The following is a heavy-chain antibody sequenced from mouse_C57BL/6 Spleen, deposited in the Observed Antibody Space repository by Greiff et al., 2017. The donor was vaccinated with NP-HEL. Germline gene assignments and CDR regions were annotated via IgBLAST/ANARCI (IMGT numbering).Heavy chain of an antibody. CDR2: ISSGGDYI. CDR3: TRDGDDGYPYYAMDY. CDR1: GFTFSSYA. V-gene: IGHV5-9-1*02. D-gene: IGHD2-3*01. Sequence: EVKLVESGEGLVKPGGSLKLSCAASGFTFSSYAMSWVRQTPEKRLEWVAYISSGGDYIYYADTVKGRFTISRDNARNTLYLQMSSLKSEDTAMYYCTRDGDDGYPYYAMDYWGQGTSVTVSS. J-gene: IGHJ4*01.